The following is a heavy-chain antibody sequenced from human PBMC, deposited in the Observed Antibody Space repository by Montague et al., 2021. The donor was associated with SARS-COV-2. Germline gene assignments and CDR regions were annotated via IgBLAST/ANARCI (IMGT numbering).Heavy chain of an antibody. Sequence: RLSWSASGFTFSSYAMHWVRQAPGKGLEWVAVISYDGSNKYYADSVTGRFTISRDNSKNTLYLQMNSLRAEDTAVYYCARGYSGSYYGAFDIWGQGTMVTVSS. D-gene: IGHD1-26*01. J-gene: IGHJ3*02. CDR1: GFTFSSYA. V-gene: IGHV3-30*04. CDR2: ISYDGSNK. CDR3: ARGYSGSYYGAFDI.